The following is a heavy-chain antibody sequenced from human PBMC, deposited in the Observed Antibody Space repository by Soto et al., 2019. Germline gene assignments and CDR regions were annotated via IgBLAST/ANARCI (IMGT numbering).Heavy chain of an antibody. Sequence: TSVKVSCTVSGYTLTELSMHWVRQAPGKGLEWMGGLDPEDGETIYAQKFQGRVTMTEDKSTDTAYMELRSLRSEDTAVYYCAKSLGVEVVVPAARPMSVGYYYYGMDVWGQGTTVTVSS. D-gene: IGHD2-2*01. V-gene: IGHV1-24*01. CDR3: AKSLGVEVVVPAARPMSVGYYYYGMDV. CDR1: GYTLTELS. J-gene: IGHJ6*02. CDR2: LDPEDGET.